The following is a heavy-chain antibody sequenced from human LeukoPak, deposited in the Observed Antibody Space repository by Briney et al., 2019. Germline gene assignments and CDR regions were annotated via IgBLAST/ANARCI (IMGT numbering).Heavy chain of an antibody. Sequence: PGGSLRLSCAASGFTFSSYEMNWVRQAPGKGLEWVSYISSSGSTIYYADSVKGRFTISRDNSKNTLYLQMNSLRAEDTAVYYCAKDLGSWVLGITKDRWPDSWGQGTLVTGSS. J-gene: IGHJ4*02. CDR3: AKDLGSWVLGITKDRWPDS. V-gene: IGHV3-48*03. CDR2: ISSSGSTI. CDR1: GFTFSSYE. D-gene: IGHD3-10*01.